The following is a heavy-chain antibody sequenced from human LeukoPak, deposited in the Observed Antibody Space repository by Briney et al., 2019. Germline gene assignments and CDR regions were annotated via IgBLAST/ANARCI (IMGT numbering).Heavy chain of an antibody. Sequence: GGSLRLSCAASGFTFSNAWMSWVRQAPGKGLEWVGRIKSKTDGGTTDYAAPVKGRFTISRDDSKNTLYLQMNSLKTEDTAVYYCTTGPQPPYYGSGSYYPTYYYYYMDVWGKGTTVTISS. V-gene: IGHV3-15*01. J-gene: IGHJ6*03. CDR1: GFTFSNAW. CDR2: IKSKTDGGTT. D-gene: IGHD3-10*01. CDR3: TTGPQPPYYGSGSYYPTYYYYYMDV.